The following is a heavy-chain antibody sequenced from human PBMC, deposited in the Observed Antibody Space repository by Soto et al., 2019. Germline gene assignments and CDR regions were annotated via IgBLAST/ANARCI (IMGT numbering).Heavy chain of an antibody. J-gene: IGHJ5*02. D-gene: IGHD6-13*01. CDR2: ISAGGGTT. Sequence: PGGSLRLSCAASGFAFSNYAMSWVRQAPGKGPEWVSAISAGGGTTFYADSVKGRFTFSRDNSKNMVYLQMSSLRVEESAVYYCARGASSWSLDPWGQGTLVTVSS. V-gene: IGHV3-23*01. CDR1: GFAFSNYA. CDR3: ARGASSWSLDP.